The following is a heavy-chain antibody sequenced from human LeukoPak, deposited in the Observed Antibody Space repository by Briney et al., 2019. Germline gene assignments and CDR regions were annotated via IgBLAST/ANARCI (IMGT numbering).Heavy chain of an antibody. J-gene: IGHJ4*02. CDR3: ARHYDILTGYYMGDFDY. CDR1: GYIFTNYW. Sequence: GESLKISGKGSGYIFTNYWIGWVRQMPGKGLEWMGIIYAGDSDTRYSPSFQGQVTISADKSISTAYLQWSSLKASDTAMYYCARHYDILTGYYMGDFDYWGQGTLVTVSS. D-gene: IGHD3-9*01. V-gene: IGHV5-51*01. CDR2: IYAGDSDT.